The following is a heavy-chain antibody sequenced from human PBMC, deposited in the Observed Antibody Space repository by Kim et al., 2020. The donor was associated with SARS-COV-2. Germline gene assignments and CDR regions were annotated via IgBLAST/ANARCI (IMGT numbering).Heavy chain of an antibody. CDR2: INHSGST. V-gene: IGHV4-34*01. J-gene: IGHJ4*02. CDR3: ATRIVAVAVSNFDY. Sequence: SETLSLTCAVYGGSFSGYYWSWIRQPPGKGLEWIGEINHSGSTNYNPSLKSRVTISVDTSKNQFSLKLSSVTAADTAVYYCATRIVAVAVSNFDYWGQGT. D-gene: IGHD6-19*01. CDR1: GGSFSGYY.